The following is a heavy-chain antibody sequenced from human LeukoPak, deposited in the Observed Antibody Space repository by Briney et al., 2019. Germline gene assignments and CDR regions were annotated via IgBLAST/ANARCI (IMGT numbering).Heavy chain of an antibody. V-gene: IGHV4-59*08. CDR2: IYYSGST. CDR1: GGSISSYY. J-gene: IGHJ5*02. CDR3: ARHARGIAALVNWFDP. D-gene: IGHD6-6*01. Sequence: SETLSLTCTVSGGSISSYYWSWIRQPPGKGLEWIGYIYYSGSTNYNPFLKSRVTISVDTSKNQFSLKLSSVTAADTAVYYCARHARGIAALVNWFDPWGQGTLVTVSS.